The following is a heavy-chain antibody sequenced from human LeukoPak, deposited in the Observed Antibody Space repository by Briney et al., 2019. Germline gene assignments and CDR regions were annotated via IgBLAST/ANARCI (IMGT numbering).Heavy chain of an antibody. Sequence: GGSLRLSCAASGLXFSSYAMSWVRQAPGKGLEWVSAISGSGGSTYYADSVKGRFTISRDNSKNTLYLQMNSLRAEDTAVYYCAKVYDSSGYYRDAFDIWGQGTMVTVSS. V-gene: IGHV3-23*01. CDR3: AKVYDSSGYYRDAFDI. D-gene: IGHD3-22*01. J-gene: IGHJ3*02. CDR2: ISGSGGST. CDR1: GLXFSSYA.